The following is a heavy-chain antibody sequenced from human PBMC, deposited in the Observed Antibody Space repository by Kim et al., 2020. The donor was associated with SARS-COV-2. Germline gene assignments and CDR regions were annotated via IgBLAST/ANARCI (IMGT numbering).Heavy chain of an antibody. CDR3: ARDMVVVVPAATDRYYYGMDV. V-gene: IGHV1-46*01. J-gene: IGHJ6*02. D-gene: IGHD2-2*01. CDR2: INPSGGST. Sequence: ASVKVSCKASGYTFTSYYMHWVRQAPGQGLEWMGIINPSGGSTSHAQKFQGRVTMTRDTSTSTVYMELSSLRSEDTAVYYCARDMVVVVPAATDRYYYGMDVWGRGTTVTVSS. CDR1: GYTFTSYY.